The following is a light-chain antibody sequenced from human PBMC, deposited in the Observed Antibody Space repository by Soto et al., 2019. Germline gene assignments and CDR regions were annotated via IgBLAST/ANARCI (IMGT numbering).Light chain of an antibody. CDR2: EVS. Sequence: QSVLTQPPSASGSPGQSVTISCTGTSGDVGGYNYVSWYQQHPGKAPKLMIYEVSRRPSGVPDRFSGSRSGNTASLTVSGLQAEDEADYYCSSYAASNNVIFGGGTKLTVL. CDR3: SSYAASNNVI. V-gene: IGLV2-8*01. J-gene: IGLJ2*01. CDR1: SGDVGGYNY.